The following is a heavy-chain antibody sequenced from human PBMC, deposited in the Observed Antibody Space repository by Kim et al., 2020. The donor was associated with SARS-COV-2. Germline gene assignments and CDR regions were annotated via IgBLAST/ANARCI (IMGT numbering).Heavy chain of an antibody. CDR3: ARLTGTGATGAQSYRYCVGA. D-gene: IGHD1-7*01. V-gene: IGHV2-70*11. Sequence: SGPTLVNPTQTLTLTCTFSGFSLFTRGMCVSWIRQPPGKALAWLARIDWDDDKYYNTSLKTRLAISKDASNNQVVLTMTNMHPVETATYYCARLTGTGATGAQSYRYCVGAWGKGASPTVS. CDR1: GFSLFTRGMC. J-gene: IGHJ6*03. CDR2: IDWDDDK.